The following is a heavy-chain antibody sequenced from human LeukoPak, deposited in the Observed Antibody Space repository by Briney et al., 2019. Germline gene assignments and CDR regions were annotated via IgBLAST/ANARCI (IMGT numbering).Heavy chain of an antibody. CDR1: GFTFSSSA. J-gene: IGHJ4*02. CDR3: AKGARVGAGKYYFDY. CDR2: ISGTGAST. Sequence: PGGSLRLSCAASGFTFSSSAMSWVRQAPGKGLEWVSSISGTGASTHYADSVKGRFTISRDSSKNTLYLQMNSLRAEDTAVYYCAKGARVGAGKYYFDYWGQGTLVTVSS. D-gene: IGHD1-1*01. V-gene: IGHV3-23*01.